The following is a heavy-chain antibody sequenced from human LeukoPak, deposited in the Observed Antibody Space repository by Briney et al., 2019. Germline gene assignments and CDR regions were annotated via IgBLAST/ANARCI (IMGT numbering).Heavy chain of an antibody. CDR1: GFTFNTYW. J-gene: IGHJ5*02. Sequence: PGGSLRLSCVASGFTFNTYWMTWVRQPPGKGLEWVAIIKQDGSDKYYVDSVKGRFTISRDNAKKSLYLQMNSLRVDDTAVYYCVRVAGDSPDTWYRWFDPWGQGTLVTVSS. CDR2: IKQDGSDK. V-gene: IGHV3-7*01. D-gene: IGHD6-13*01. CDR3: VRVAGDSPDTWYRWFDP.